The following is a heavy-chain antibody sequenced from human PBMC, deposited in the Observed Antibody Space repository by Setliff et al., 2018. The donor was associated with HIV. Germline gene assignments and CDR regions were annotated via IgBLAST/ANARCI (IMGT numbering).Heavy chain of an antibody. CDR1: GESISSGNYY. D-gene: IGHD3-3*01. CDR2: VFYNGDT. J-gene: IGHJ4*02. V-gene: IGHV4-61*01. Sequence: SETLSLTCTVSGESISSGNYYWSWIRQSPGKGLEWIGYVFYNGDTAYNPSLKSRLTISVDTSKSQFSLKLTSVTAADTAVYYCARQMTIPGVAVTPVDYWGQGALVTVSS. CDR3: ARQMTIPGVAVTPVDY.